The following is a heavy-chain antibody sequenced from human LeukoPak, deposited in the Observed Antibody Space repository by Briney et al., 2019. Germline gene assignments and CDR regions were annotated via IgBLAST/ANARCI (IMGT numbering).Heavy chain of an antibody. Sequence: GESLKISCKGSGYSFTSYWIGWVRQMPGKGLEWMGIIYPGDPDTRYSPSFQGQVTISADKSISTAYLQWSSLKASDTAMYYCARQGTYYYDSSGYSIRDYWGQGTLVTVSS. D-gene: IGHD3-22*01. V-gene: IGHV5-51*01. CDR3: ARQGTYYYDSSGYSIRDY. CDR1: GYSFTSYW. CDR2: IYPGDPDT. J-gene: IGHJ4*02.